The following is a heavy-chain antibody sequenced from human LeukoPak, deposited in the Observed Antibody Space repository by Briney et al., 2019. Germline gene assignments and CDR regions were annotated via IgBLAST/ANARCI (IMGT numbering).Heavy chain of an antibody. V-gene: IGHV1-46*01. J-gene: IGHJ4*02. Sequence: GASVKVSCKASGYTFTSHYMHWVRQAPGQGLEWMGVINPSDGSTTSAQKFQGRVTVTRDTSTSTVYMELSSLRSEDTAVYYCVRDSNSSSFDYWGQGILVTVSS. CDR1: GYTFTSHY. CDR3: VRDSNSSSFDY. CDR2: INPSDGST. D-gene: IGHD6-6*01.